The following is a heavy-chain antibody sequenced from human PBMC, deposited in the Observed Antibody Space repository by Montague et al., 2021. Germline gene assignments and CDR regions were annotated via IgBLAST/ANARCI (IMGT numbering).Heavy chain of an antibody. CDR2: ISYDGSNK. CDR1: GFTFSNCA. D-gene: IGHD4-17*01. CDR3: AGDTVLRNDALDV. Sequence: SLRLSCAASGFTFSNCAMHWVRQAPGKGLEWVAVISYDGSNKYYADSVKGRFTISRDNSKNTLYLQMNSLRAEDTAVYYCAGDTVLRNDALDVWGQGTMVTVSS. J-gene: IGHJ3*01. V-gene: IGHV3-30*04.